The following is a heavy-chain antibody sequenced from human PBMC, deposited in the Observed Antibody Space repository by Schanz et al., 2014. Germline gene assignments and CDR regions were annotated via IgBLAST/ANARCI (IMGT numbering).Heavy chain of an antibody. V-gene: IGHV1-69*09. CDR3: VRVPSRDVSFDL. D-gene: IGHD3-16*01. CDR2: IIPILGIA. Sequence: QVQLVQSGAELRKPGTSVKVSCKTSGYTFSTYTISWVRQAPGQGLEWMGRIIPILGIANYAQKFQGRVTITTDTSANTAYMELRSLRSDDTAHYYCVRVPSRDVSFDLWGRGTLVTVSS. CDR1: GYTFSTYT. J-gene: IGHJ2*01.